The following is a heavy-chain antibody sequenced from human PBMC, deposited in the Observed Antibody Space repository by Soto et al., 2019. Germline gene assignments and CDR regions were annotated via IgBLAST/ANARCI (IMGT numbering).Heavy chain of an antibody. V-gene: IGHV4-59*01. J-gene: IGHJ6*02. D-gene: IGHD4-17*01. CDR1: GGSISSYY. CDR2: IYYSGST. CDR3: ARGGGRDYGDYGGFYYYYYGMDV. Sequence: SETLSLTCTVSGGSISSYYWSWIRQPPGKGLEWIGYIYYSGSTNYNPSLKSRVTISVDTSKNQFSLKLSSVTAADTAVYYCARGGGRDYGDYGGFYYYYYGMDVWGQGTTVTVSS.